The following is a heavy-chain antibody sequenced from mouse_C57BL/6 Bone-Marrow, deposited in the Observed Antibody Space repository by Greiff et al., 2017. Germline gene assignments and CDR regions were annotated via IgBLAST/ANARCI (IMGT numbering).Heavy chain of an antibody. Sequence: QVQLQQPGAELVKPGASVKLSCKASGYTFTSYWMQWVKQRPGQGLEWIGEIAPSDSYTNYNQKFKGKATLTVDTSSSTAYMQLSSLTSEDSAVYYCARHWVYAMDYWGQGTSVTVSS. J-gene: IGHJ4*01. D-gene: IGHD4-1*01. CDR2: IAPSDSYT. CDR1: GYTFTSYW. CDR3: ARHWVYAMDY. V-gene: IGHV1-50*01.